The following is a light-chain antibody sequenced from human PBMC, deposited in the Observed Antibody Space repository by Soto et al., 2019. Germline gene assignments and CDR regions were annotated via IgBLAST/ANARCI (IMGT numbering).Light chain of an antibody. J-gene: IGLJ1*01. Sequence: QSALTQPRSVSGSPGQSLTISCTGTSSDVGGYNYVSWYQQYPGKVPKLMIYDVTKRLSGVPDRFSGSKSGNTASLTISGLQAEDEADYYCCSHAGSYTYVFGTGTRSPS. CDR2: DVT. CDR1: SSDVGGYNY. CDR3: CSHAGSYTYV. V-gene: IGLV2-11*01.